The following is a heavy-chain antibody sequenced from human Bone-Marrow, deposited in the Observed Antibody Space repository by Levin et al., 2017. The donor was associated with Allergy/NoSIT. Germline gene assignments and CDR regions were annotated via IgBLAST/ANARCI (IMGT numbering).Heavy chain of an antibody. CDR1: GFASRRYD. J-gene: IGHJ3*02. CDR3: ANLSSTKYLGAFDI. Sequence: GGSLRLSCAASGFASRRYDMHWVRQAPGKGLEWVAMISSDGTNKYYVESEKGRFTISRDSSRNTLFLEMSSLRPEDTAVYYCANLSSTKYLGAFDIWGPGTMVTVSS. D-gene: IGHD2-8*01. CDR2: ISSDGTNK. V-gene: IGHV3-30*18.